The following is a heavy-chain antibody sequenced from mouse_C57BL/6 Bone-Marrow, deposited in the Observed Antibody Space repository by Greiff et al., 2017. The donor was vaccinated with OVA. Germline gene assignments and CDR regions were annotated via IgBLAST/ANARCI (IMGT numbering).Heavy chain of an antibody. CDR1: GYTFTSYW. V-gene: IGHV1-64*01. D-gene: IGHD2-4*01. CDR2: IHPNSGST. J-gene: IGHJ4*01. CDR3: AREEDYHYARDY. Sequence: QVQLQQPGAELVKPGASVKLSCKASGYTFTSYWMHWVKQRPGQGLEWIGMIHPNSGSTNYNEKFKSKATLTVDKSSSTAYMQLSSLTSEDSAVYYCAREEDYHYARDYWGQGTSVTVSS.